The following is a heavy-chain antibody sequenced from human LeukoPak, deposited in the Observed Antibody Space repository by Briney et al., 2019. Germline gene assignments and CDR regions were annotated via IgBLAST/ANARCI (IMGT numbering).Heavy chain of an antibody. V-gene: IGHV4-38-2*01. D-gene: IGHD2-2*01. Sequence: SETLPLTCAVSGYSINSGYYWGWIRQPPGKGLEWIGSIYHSGSTYYHPSLTSQVAISVDPSKHQFSLKLSSVPAADTAVYYCARRYCSSTSCFYDIWGQGTMVTVSS. CDR3: ARRYCSSTSCFYDI. J-gene: IGHJ3*02. CDR1: GYSINSGYY. CDR2: IYHSGST.